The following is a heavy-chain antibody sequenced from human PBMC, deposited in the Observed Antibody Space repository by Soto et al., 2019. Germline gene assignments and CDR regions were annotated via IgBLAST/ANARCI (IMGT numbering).Heavy chain of an antibody. Sequence: GGSLRLSCAASGFSFDDYAMHWVRQAPGRGLEWVSGITWNSGYIGYADSVKGRFTISKDNAKNSLYLKMNSLRPEDTAVYYCAKGSYDSSGYYTAPDYWGQGTLVTVSS. V-gene: IGHV3-9*01. CDR2: ITWNSGYI. D-gene: IGHD3-22*01. J-gene: IGHJ4*02. CDR3: AKGSYDSSGYYTAPDY. CDR1: GFSFDDYA.